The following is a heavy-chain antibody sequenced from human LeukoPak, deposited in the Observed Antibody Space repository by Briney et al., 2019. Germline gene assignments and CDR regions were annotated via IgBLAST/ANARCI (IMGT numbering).Heavy chain of an antibody. Sequence: SETLSLTCAVSGDSFSIYYWSWIRQPPGKGLEWIGYIYYRGNTNYNPSLKSRVTMAVDTSKNQFSLKLSSVTAADTAVYYCAGSLAMATGEFVYWGQGTLVTVSS. J-gene: IGHJ4*02. CDR1: GDSFSIYY. V-gene: IGHV4-59*01. CDR3: AGSLAMATGEFVY. CDR2: IYYRGNT. D-gene: IGHD3-16*01.